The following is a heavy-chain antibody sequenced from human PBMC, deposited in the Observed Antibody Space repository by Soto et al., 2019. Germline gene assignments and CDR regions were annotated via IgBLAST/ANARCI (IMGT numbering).Heavy chain of an antibody. V-gene: IGHV3-15*07. CDR1: GFTFSNAW. CDR3: TWKGADFDY. J-gene: IGHJ4*02. CDR2: IKSKIYGGTT. D-gene: IGHD1-26*01. Sequence: EVQLVESGGGLVKPGGSLRLSCVASGFTFSNAWMNWVRQAPGKGLEWVGRIKSKIYGGTTDYAAPVKGRLTISRDDSKNTLYLQMNSLKAEDTAVYYCTWKGADFDYWGQGTLATVSS.